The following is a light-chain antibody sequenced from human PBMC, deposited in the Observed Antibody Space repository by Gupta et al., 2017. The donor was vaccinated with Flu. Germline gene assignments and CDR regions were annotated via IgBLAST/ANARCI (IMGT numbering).Light chain of an antibody. Sequence: VLTQPPSVSAAPARRGPISRTRRSSNIGAGYNVHWYQQVPGTSPKVLIYDTSSRPSGVPDRFSGSKSGTSASLAITGLRAEDEAHYYCHSYDSGLSGSVFGGGTKVTVL. V-gene: IGLV1-40*01. CDR3: HSYDSGLSGSV. CDR2: DTS. J-gene: IGLJ3*02. CDR1: SSNIGAGYN.